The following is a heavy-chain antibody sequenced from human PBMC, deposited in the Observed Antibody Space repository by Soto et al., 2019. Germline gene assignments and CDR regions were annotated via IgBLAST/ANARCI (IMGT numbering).Heavy chain of an antibody. CDR3: ARDPGYCSGGSCYSVYYYYGMDV. J-gene: IGHJ6*02. CDR1: GDSVSSNSAA. CDR2: TYYRSKWYN. V-gene: IGHV6-1*01. Sequence: QVQLQQSGPGLVKPSQTLSLTCAISGDSVSSNSAAWNWIRQSPSRGLEWLGRTYYRSKWYNDYAVSVKSRIPINPDTSKNQFSLQLNSVTPEDTAVYYCARDPGYCSGGSCYSVYYYYGMDVWGQGTTVTVSS. D-gene: IGHD2-15*01.